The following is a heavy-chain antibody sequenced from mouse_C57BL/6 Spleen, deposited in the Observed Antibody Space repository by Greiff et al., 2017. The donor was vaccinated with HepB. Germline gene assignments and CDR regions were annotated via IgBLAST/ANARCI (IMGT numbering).Heavy chain of an antibody. J-gene: IGHJ2*01. D-gene: IGHD2-4*01. V-gene: IGHV5-9-1*02. Sequence: EVKVEESGEGLVKPGGSLKLSCAASGFTFSSYAMSWVRQTPEKRLEWVAYISSGGDYIYYADTVKGRFTISRDNARNTLYLQMSSLKSEDTAMYYCTREGYDYYFDYWGQGTTLTVSS. CDR1: GFTFSSYA. CDR2: ISSGGDYI. CDR3: TREGYDYYFDY.